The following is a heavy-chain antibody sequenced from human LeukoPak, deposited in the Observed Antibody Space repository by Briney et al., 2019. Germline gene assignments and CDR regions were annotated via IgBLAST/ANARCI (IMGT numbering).Heavy chain of an antibody. CDR1: GGSIRSYY. CDR2: IHDTRGT. CDR3: AGGIGYATSPADH. V-gene: IGHV4-59*01. J-gene: IGHJ5*02. D-gene: IGHD6-13*01. Sequence: SETLSLTCTVSGGSIRSYYWSWIRQPPGKGLEWIGYIHDTRGTNYNPYLKSRVTMSLDTSKNHFSLSLNSVTAADTAVYFCAGGIGYATSPADHLGQGTLVTVSS.